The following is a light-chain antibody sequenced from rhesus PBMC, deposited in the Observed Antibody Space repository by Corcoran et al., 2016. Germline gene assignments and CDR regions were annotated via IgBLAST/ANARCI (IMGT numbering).Light chain of an antibody. CDR1: ENVNNY. J-gene: IGKJ4*01. CDR2: KAS. Sequence: DIQMTQSPSSLSASVGDRVTITCRASENVNNYLNWYQQKPGKAPKLLIYKASTLQSGVPSRFSGSGCGTDYTFTISSLPPEDVATYYCQHGYCTRATFGGGTKVEIK. V-gene: IGKV1-74*01. CDR3: QHGYCTRAT.